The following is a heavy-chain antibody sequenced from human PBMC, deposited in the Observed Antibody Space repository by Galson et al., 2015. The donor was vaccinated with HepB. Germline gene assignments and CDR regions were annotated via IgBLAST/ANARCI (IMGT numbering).Heavy chain of an antibody. V-gene: IGHV1-8*01. CDR2: MNPNSGNT. CDR1: GYTFTSYD. J-gene: IGHJ4*02. Sequence: SVKVSCKASGYTFTSYDINWVRQATGQGLEWMGWMNPNSGNTGYAQKFQGRVTMTRNTSISTAYMELSSLRSEDTAVYYCARVPGWNLYDFWSGLGPDYWGQGTLVTVSS. D-gene: IGHD3-3*01. CDR3: ARVPGWNLYDFWSGLGPDY.